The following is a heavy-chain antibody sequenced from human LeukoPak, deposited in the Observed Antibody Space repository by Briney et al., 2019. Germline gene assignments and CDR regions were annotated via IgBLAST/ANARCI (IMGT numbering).Heavy chain of an antibody. CDR1: GFTFSSFG. J-gene: IGHJ6*02. Sequence: GGSLRLSCAASGFTFSSFGMNWVRQAPGKGLEWVAVIWYDGSNIHYADSVQGRFTISRDSSKNMLYLQMNSLRAEDTGVYYCANNGVSPNYYYGMNVWGQGTTVTVSS. CDR3: ANNGVSPNYYYGMNV. CDR2: IWYDGSNI. D-gene: IGHD2-8*01. V-gene: IGHV3-33*08.